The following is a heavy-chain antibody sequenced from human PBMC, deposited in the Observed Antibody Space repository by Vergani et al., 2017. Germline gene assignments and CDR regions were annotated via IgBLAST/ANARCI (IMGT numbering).Heavy chain of an antibody. CDR1: GFTFISYW. Sequence: EVQLLESGGGLVQPGGSLRLSCAASGFTFISYWMSWVRQAPGKGREWVANIKQDGRGKDYVDSVKGRFTISRDNAKTSLYLQMNSLRAEDTAVYYCARDRRLAYWGQGTLVTVSS. D-gene: IGHD2-21*01. CDR2: IKQDGRGK. CDR3: ARDRRLAY. V-gene: IGHV3-7*01. J-gene: IGHJ4*02.